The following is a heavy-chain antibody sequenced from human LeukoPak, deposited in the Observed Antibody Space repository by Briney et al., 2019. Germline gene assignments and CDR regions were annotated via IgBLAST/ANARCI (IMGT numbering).Heavy chain of an antibody. Sequence: PGGSLRLSCAASGFTVSSNYMSWVRQAPGKGLEWVSVIYSGGSTYYADSVKGRFTISRDNSKNTLYLQMNSLRAEDTAVYYCARAQDCSGGSCYSGEFDYWGQGTLVTVSS. D-gene: IGHD2-15*01. J-gene: IGHJ4*02. V-gene: IGHV3-66*01. CDR1: GFTVSSNY. CDR2: IYSGGST. CDR3: ARAQDCSGGSCYSGEFDY.